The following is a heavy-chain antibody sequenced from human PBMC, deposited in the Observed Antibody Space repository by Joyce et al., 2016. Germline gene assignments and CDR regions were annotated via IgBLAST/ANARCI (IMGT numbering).Heavy chain of an antibody. CDR1: GFSFTTYS. D-gene: IGHD5-24*01. Sequence: EVQLVESGGGLVQPGGSLRLSCAASGFSFTTYSINWVRQAPGKGLEWLSYISASSGTIDYADSVKGRFTISRDNAKNSVYLQMNSLRDEDTAVYYCARVGRTGYTCDYWGQGTLVTVSS. CDR2: ISASSGTI. J-gene: IGHJ4*02. V-gene: IGHV3-48*02. CDR3: ARVGRTGYTCDY.